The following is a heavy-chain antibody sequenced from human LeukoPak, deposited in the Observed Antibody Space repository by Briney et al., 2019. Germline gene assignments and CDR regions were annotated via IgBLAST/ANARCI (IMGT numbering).Heavy chain of an antibody. CDR3: ARTLGDSPDY. D-gene: IGHD2-21*02. J-gene: IGHJ4*02. CDR1: GGTFSIYA. V-gene: IGHV1-69*04. CDR2: IIPIFGIA. Sequence: GASVTVSFKASGGTFSIYAISWVRQAPGQGLEWMGRIIPIFGIANYAQKFQGRVTITADKSTSTAYMELSSLRSEDTAVYYCARTLGDSPDYWGQGTLVTVSS.